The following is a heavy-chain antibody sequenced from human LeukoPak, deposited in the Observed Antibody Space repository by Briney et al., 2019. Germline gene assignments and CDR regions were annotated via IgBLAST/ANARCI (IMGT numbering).Heavy chain of an antibody. CDR1: GFTFSSYA. V-gene: IGHV3-30*04. Sequence: GGSLRLSCAASGFTFSSYAMHWVRQAPGKGLEWVAVISYDGSNKYYADSVKGRFTISRDNSKNTLYLQMNSLRAEDTAVYYCARAGQQLVLNYFDYWGQGTLVTVSS. D-gene: IGHD6-13*01. CDR3: ARAGQQLVLNYFDY. J-gene: IGHJ4*02. CDR2: ISYDGSNK.